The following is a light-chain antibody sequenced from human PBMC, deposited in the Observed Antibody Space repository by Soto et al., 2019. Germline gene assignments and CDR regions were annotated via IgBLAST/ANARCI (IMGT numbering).Light chain of an antibody. Sequence: QSALTQPASVSGSPGQSITISCTGTSSDVGGYNYVSWYQQQSGKAPKLMIHEVSNRPSGVSNRFSGSKSGNTASLTISGLQAEDEADYYCSSYTSSRAYVFGIGTKHTLL. CDR1: SSDVGGYNY. CDR3: SSYTSSRAYV. J-gene: IGLJ1*01. V-gene: IGLV2-14*01. CDR2: EVS.